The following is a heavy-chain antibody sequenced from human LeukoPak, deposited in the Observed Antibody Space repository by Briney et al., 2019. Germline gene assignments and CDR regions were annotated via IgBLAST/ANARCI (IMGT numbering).Heavy chain of an antibody. D-gene: IGHD2-15*01. CDR3: ARAVVVVVAAPGGMDV. Sequence: GGSLRLSCAASGFTFSSYAMSWVRQAPGKGLEWVSAISGSGGSTYYADSVKGRFTISRDNSKNTLYLQMNSLRAEDTAVYYCARAVVVVVAAPGGMDVWGQGTMVTVSS. CDR2: ISGSGGST. J-gene: IGHJ6*02. CDR1: GFTFSSYA. V-gene: IGHV3-23*01.